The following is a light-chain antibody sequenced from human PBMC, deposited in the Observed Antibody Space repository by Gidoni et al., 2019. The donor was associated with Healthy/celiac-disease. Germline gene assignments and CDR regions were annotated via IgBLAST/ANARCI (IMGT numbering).Light chain of an antibody. J-gene: IGKJ5*01. CDR2: YAS. Sequence: AIRMTQSPFSLSASVGDRVTITCWASQGISSYLAWYQQKPAKAPKLFIYYASSLQSGVPSRSSSSGSETDYTLTISSLQPEDFATDYCQQYYSTPPITFXQXTRLEIK. CDR1: QGISSY. V-gene: IGKV1D-43*01. CDR3: QQYYSTPPIT.